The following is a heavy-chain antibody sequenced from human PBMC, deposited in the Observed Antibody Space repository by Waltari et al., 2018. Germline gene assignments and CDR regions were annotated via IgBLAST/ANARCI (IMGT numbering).Heavy chain of an antibody. J-gene: IGHJ4*02. V-gene: IGHV1-2*02. CDR3: ARDRRPYDVLTGYPGGY. Sequence: QVQLVQSGAEVKKPGASVKVSCQASGYTFTGYYIHWVRQAPGQGLEWVGWIKPNSGDTSDSERFQGRVAMTRDTSTSRVYMERSRLRSDDTAVYYCARDRRPYDVLTGYPGGYWGQGTLVTVSS. CDR1: GYTFTGYY. D-gene: IGHD3-9*01. CDR2: IKPNSGDT.